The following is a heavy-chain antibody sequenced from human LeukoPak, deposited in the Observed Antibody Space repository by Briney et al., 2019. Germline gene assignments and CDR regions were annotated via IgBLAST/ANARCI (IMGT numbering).Heavy chain of an antibody. Sequence: SETLSLTCAVYGGSFSGYYWSWIRQPPGKGLEWIGEINHSGSTNYNPSLKSRVTISVDTSKNQFSLKLSSVTAADTAVYYRARQKGDFWSGYPDNYYYYGMDVWGQGTTVTVSS. V-gene: IGHV4-34*01. D-gene: IGHD3-3*01. J-gene: IGHJ6*02. CDR3: ARQKGDFWSGYPDNYYYYGMDV. CDR2: INHSGST. CDR1: GGSFSGYY.